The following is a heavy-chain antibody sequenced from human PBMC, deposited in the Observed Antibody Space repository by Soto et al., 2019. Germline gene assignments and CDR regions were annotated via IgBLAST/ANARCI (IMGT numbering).Heavy chain of an antibody. D-gene: IGHD1-26*01. CDR1: GGSISSSSYY. CDR3: ATQEVGGSYVYTFDP. V-gene: IGHV4-39*02. Sequence: QRQLQESGPGLVKPSETLSLTCTVSGGSISSSSYYWGWIRQPPGKGLEWIGSIYYSGSTYYNPSLKSRVTMSVDTSKNDFSVRLSCVTAADTAVYYCATQEVGGSYVYTFDPWGEGTLVTVSS. CDR2: IYYSGST. J-gene: IGHJ5*02.